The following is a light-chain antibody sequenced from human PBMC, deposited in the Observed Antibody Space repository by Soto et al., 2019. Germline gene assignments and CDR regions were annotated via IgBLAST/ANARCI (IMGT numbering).Light chain of an antibody. CDR3: SSFTSSSTLV. CDR1: SSDVGGYNY. CDR2: DVS. J-gene: IGLJ1*01. V-gene: IGLV2-14*01. Sequence: QSVLTQPASVSGSPGQSITISCTGTSSDVGGYNYVSWYQQHPGKAPKLMIYDVSNRPSGVSNRFSGSKSGNTASLTISGLQAEDEGDYYCSSFTSSSTLVFGTGTKLTVL.